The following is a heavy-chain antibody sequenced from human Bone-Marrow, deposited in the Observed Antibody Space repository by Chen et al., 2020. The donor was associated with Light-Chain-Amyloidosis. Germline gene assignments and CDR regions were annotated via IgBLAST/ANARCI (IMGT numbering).Heavy chain of an antibody. CDR3: ARRRDGYNFDY. CDR2: IYPDDSDA. CDR1: GYTLPNYW. Sequence: EVQLEQSGPEVKKPGEALKISCKGSGYTLPNYWIGWVRQMPGKGLEWTGVIYPDDSDARYSPSFEGQVTISADKSITPAYLQWRSLKASDTAMYYCARRRDGYNFDYWGQGTLVTVSS. D-gene: IGHD5-12*01. J-gene: IGHJ4*02. V-gene: IGHV5-51*01.